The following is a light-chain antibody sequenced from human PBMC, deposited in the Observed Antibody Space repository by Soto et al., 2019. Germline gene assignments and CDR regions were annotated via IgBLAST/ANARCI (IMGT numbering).Light chain of an antibody. CDR3: QQYGSSRT. V-gene: IGKV3-20*01. Sequence: EIVLTQSPGTLSLSPGERATLSCRASQSVSSSYLAWYQQKPGQAPRLLIYRASSRATGIPDRFSGSGSGTDFTLTISRLEPEECAVYYCQQYGSSRTFGQGTKVDTK. CDR1: QSVSSSY. CDR2: RAS. J-gene: IGKJ1*01.